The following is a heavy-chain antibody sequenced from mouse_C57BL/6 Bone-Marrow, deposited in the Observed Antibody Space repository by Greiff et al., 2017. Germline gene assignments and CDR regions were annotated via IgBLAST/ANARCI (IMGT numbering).Heavy chain of an antibody. V-gene: IGHV1-54*01. CDR2: INPGSGGT. CDR1: GYAFTNYL. CDR3: ARDTTEAWFDY. D-gene: IGHD2-12*01. Sequence: QVQLQQSGAELVRPGTSVKVSCKASGYAFTNYLLEWVKQRPGQGLEWIGVINPGSGGTNYNEKFKGKATLSADKPSSTAYMQLSSLASEDSAVYFCARDTTEAWFDYWGQGTLVTVSA. J-gene: IGHJ3*01.